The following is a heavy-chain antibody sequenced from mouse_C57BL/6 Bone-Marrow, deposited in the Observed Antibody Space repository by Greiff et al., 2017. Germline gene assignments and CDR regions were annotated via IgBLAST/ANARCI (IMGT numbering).Heavy chain of an antibody. CDR2: IYPSDSET. Sequence: VQLQQPGAELVRPGSSVKLSCKASGYTFTSYWMDWVKQRPGQGLEWIGNIYPSDSETHYNQKFKDKATLTVDKSSSTAYMQLSSLRSEDSAVYYCARYGNYPYWYFDVWGTGTTVTVSS. J-gene: IGHJ1*03. CDR3: ARYGNYPYWYFDV. CDR1: GYTFTSYW. V-gene: IGHV1-61*01. D-gene: IGHD2-1*01.